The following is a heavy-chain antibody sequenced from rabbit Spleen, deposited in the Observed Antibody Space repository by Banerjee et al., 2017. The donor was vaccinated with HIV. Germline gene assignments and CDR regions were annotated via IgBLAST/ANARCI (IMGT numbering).Heavy chain of an antibody. CDR3: ARDTSSSFSSYGMDL. D-gene: IGHD1-1*01. CDR2: IYTVDDNT. J-gene: IGHJ6*01. Sequence: EQVVESGGGLVQPEGSLTLTCTASGFSFRASDYMCWVRQAPGKGLEWIACIYTVDDNTYYANWAKGRFTISMTSSTTVTLQMTSLTAADTATYFCARDTSSSFSSYGMDLWGQGTLVTVS. V-gene: IGHV1S45*01. CDR1: GFSFRASDY.